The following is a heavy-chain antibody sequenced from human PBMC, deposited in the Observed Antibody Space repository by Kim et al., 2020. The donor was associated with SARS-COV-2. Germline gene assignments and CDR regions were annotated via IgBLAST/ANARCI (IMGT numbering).Heavy chain of an antibody. Sequence: ASVKVSCKASGYTFTSYYMHWVRQAPGQGLEWMGIINPSGGSTSYAQKFQGRVTMTRDTSTSTVYMELSSLRSEDTAVYYCARERGGITMVRGVIIMGYGMDVWGQGTTVTVSS. J-gene: IGHJ6*02. CDR3: ARERGGITMVRGVIIMGYGMDV. V-gene: IGHV1-46*01. D-gene: IGHD3-10*01. CDR2: INPSGGST. CDR1: GYTFTSYY.